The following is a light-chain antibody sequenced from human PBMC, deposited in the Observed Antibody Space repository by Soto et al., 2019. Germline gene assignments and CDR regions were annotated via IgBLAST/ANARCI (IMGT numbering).Light chain of an antibody. CDR3: QQNYSTPYT. CDR1: QSISSY. V-gene: IGKV1-39*01. J-gene: IGKJ2*01. CDR2: SAS. Sequence: DIRMTQSPSSLSASVGDRVIITCRASQSISSYLNWYQQKPGKAPNLLIYSASSLQSGVPSRFSGSGSGTDFTLTISSLQTEDFATYYCQQNYSTPYTFGQGTKLEIK.